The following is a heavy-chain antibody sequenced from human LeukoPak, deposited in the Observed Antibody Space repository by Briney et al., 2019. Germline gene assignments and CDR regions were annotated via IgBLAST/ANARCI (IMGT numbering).Heavy chain of an antibody. CDR3: TRESGSYHGNDY. V-gene: IGHV1-2*06. D-gene: IGHD1-26*01. Sequence: ASVKVFCKASEYIFTGYYMHWVRQAPGQGLEWMGRNNPNNGATNYAQKFQGRVTITGDTSISTAYMELSSLRSDDTAVYYCTRESGSYHGNDYWGQGTLVTVSS. CDR1: EYIFTGYY. J-gene: IGHJ4*02. CDR2: NNPNNGAT.